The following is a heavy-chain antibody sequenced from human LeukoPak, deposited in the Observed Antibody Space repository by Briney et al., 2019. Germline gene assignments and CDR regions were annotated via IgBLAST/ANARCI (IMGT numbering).Heavy chain of an antibody. CDR2: MYAGGTT. V-gene: IGHV3-53*01. Sequence: GGSLRLSCAASGGIASRYFMSWVRPAPGKGLQWVAIMYAGGTTYYSGSVRGRFNNSRDTYSSTLSLQINGLRAEDTAVYYCARGSGSGWPLDRWVQGAMVSVP. CDR1: GGIASRYF. CDR3: ARGSGSGWPLDR. D-gene: IGHD6-19*01. J-gene: IGHJ5*02.